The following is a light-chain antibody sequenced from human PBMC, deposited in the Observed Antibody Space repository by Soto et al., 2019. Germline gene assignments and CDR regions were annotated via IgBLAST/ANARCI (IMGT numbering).Light chain of an antibody. CDR1: QSISSW. CDR2: DAS. CDR3: QQYNSYSPLN. Sequence: DIQMTQSPSTLSASVGDRVTITCRASQSISSWLAWYQQKPGKAPKLLIYDASSLESGVPSRFSGSGSGTECTLTISSLQPDDFATYYCQQYNSYSPLNFGGGTKVESK. V-gene: IGKV1-5*01. J-gene: IGKJ4*01.